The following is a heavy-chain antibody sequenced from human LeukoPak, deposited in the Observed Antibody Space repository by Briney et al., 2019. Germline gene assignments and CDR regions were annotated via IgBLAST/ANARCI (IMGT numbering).Heavy chain of an antibody. D-gene: IGHD3-9*01. CDR2: ISGSGGST. J-gene: IGHJ4*02. CDR3: AKDPNYDILTGYSGFDY. CDR1: GFTFSSYA. Sequence: GGSLRLSCAASGFTFSSYAMSWVRQAPGKGLEWVSAISGSGGSTYYADSVKGRFTISRDNSKNTLYLQMNSLRAEDTAVYHCAKDPNYDILTGYSGFDYWGQGTLVTVSS. V-gene: IGHV3-23*01.